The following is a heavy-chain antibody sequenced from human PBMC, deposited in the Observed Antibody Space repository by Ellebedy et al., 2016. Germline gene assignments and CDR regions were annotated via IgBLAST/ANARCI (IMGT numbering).Heavy chain of an antibody. Sequence: GESLKISCAASGFSVTSNDMSWVRQAPGRGLQLVSLMYAGGREYYADSVKGRFSITRDKTMNRLYLHMSDLRAGDTALYYCVTRHNGAFDFWGQGTLVTVSS. CDR2: MYAGGRE. D-gene: IGHD1-14*01. V-gene: IGHV3-53*01. J-gene: IGHJ3*01. CDR3: VTRHNGAFDF. CDR1: GFSVTSND.